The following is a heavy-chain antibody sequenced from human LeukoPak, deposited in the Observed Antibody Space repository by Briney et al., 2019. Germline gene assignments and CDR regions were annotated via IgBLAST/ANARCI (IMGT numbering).Heavy chain of an antibody. CDR1: GGSISRYY. CDR3: ARVGTYGSGSYLSWLDY. Sequence: GSLRLSCTVSGGSISRYYWSWIRQPPGKGPEWIGYIYYSGSTNYNPSLKSRVTISVDTSKNQFSLKLSSVTAADTAVYYCARVGTYGSGSYLSWLDYWGQGTLVTVSS. CDR2: IYYSGST. D-gene: IGHD3-10*01. J-gene: IGHJ4*02. V-gene: IGHV4-59*01.